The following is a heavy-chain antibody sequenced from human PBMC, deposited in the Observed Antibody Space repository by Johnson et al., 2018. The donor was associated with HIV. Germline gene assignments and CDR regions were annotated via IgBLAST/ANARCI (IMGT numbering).Heavy chain of an antibody. V-gene: IGHV3-30*02. Sequence: QVQLVESGGGVVQPGGSLRLSCAASGFTFRSYGLNWVRQAPGKGLEWVALILYDGRKKYYEESVKGRFTISRDNSKNILYLQMNSLRAEDTGLYWCAKDLVSWNGIWREAFDIWGQGTMVSVSS. CDR3: AKDLVSWNGIWREAFDI. CDR1: GFTFRSYG. D-gene: IGHD1-1*01. J-gene: IGHJ3*02. CDR2: ILYDGRKK.